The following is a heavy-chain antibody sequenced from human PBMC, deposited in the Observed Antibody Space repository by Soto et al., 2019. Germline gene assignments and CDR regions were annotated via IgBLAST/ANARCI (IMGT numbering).Heavy chain of an antibody. V-gene: IGHV3-66*01. CDR1: GFTVSSNY. J-gene: IGHJ4*02. CDR2: IYSSGGT. Sequence: GSLRLSCAASGFTVSSNYMSWVRLAPGRGLEWVSIIYSSGGTYYADSVKDRFTISRDNSRNTLYLQILGLRAEDTALYYCARLYSSGWYGPGRYWGQGTLVNVSS. CDR3: ARLYSSGWYGPGRY. D-gene: IGHD6-19*01.